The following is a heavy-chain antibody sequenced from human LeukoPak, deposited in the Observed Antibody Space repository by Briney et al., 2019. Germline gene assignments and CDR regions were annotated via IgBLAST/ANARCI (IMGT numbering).Heavy chain of an antibody. V-gene: IGHV4-34*01. CDR1: GGSFRGYY. CDR2: INHSGST. D-gene: IGHD3-10*01. J-gene: IGHJ3*01. CDR3: ALKRGRHAFDV. Sequence: PSETLSLTCAVYGGSFRGYYWSWIRQPPGTGLEWIGEINHSGSTNYNPSLKSRVTISVDTSKNQFSLKLSSVTAADTAVYYCALKRGRHAFDVWGQGTMVTVSS.